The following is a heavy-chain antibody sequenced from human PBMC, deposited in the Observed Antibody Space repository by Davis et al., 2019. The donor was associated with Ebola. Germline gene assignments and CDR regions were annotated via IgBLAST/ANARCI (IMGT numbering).Heavy chain of an antibody. V-gene: IGHV1-46*01. CDR2: INPSGGST. CDR3: ARDRGRASSSSHAFDI. CDR1: GYTFTSYY. Sequence: ASVKVSCKASGYTFTSYYMHWVRQAPGQGLEWMGIINPSGGSTSYAQKFQGRVTMTRDTSTSTVYMELSSLRSEDTAVYYCARDRGRASSSSHAFDIWGQGTMVTVSS. D-gene: IGHD6-6*01. J-gene: IGHJ3*02.